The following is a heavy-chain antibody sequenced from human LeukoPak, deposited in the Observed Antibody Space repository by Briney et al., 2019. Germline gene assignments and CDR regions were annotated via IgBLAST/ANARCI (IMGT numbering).Heavy chain of an antibody. CDR2: ISESGDMT. V-gene: IGHV3-23*01. Sequence: GGSLRLSCAASGFSFSNFAMTWVRQAPGKGLEWVSSISESGDMTDYTDSVKGRLTISRDNSKNTLYLQMNSLTAEDTAVYYCADSYNVLSYSEYWGQGTLVTVSS. D-gene: IGHD1-1*01. J-gene: IGHJ4*02. CDR1: GFSFSNFA. CDR3: ADSYNVLSYSEY.